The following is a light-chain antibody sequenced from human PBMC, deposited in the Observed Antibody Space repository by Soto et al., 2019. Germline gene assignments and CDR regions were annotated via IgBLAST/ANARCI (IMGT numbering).Light chain of an antibody. CDR2: DAS. J-gene: IGKJ3*01. Sequence: EIVLTQSPATLSLSPGERATLSCRASQSVSSYLAWYQKQPGQDPRPLIYDASNRATGIPARFSGSVSGTEFTLTISRLQTDDCATYYRQQYNSYSRTFGPGTKVDIK. CDR3: QQYNSYSRT. CDR1: QSVSSY. V-gene: IGKV3-11*01.